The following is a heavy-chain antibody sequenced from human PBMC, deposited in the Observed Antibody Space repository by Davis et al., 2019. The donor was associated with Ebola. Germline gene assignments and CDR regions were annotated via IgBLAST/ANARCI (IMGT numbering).Heavy chain of an antibody. CDR3: ARVGGAAMAYNWFDP. Sequence: SETLSLTCIVSGYFISNGFYWGWIRQTPGKGLEWIGNVIHSGTTYYAPSLKGRVTISVDTSKNQFSLNLNSVTAADTAVYYCARVGGAAMAYNWFDPWGQGTLVTVSS. D-gene: IGHD5-18*01. J-gene: IGHJ5*02. CDR1: GYFISNGFY. CDR2: VIHSGTT. V-gene: IGHV4-38-2*02.